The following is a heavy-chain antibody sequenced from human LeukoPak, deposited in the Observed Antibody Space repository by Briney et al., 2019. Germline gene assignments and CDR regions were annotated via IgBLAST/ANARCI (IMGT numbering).Heavy chain of an antibody. Sequence: PGRSLRLSCAASGFTISSYGMHWVRQAPGKGLEWVAVIWYDGSNKYYADSVKGRFTISRDNSKNTLYLQMNSLRAEDTAVYYCANGLWCPDYWGQGTLVTVSS. CDR3: ANGLWCPDY. V-gene: IGHV3-33*06. CDR2: IWYDGSNK. CDR1: GFTISSYG. J-gene: IGHJ4*02. D-gene: IGHD2-21*01.